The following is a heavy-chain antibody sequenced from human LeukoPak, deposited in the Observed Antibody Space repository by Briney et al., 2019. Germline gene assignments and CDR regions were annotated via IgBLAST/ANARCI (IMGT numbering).Heavy chain of an antibody. CDR3: AAEGRIAVHIAFDI. J-gene: IGHJ3*02. V-gene: IGHV3-30*02. D-gene: IGHD6-19*01. Sequence: PGGSLRLSCAVSGFTFSTSAMHWVHQAPGKGLEWVAFIYYDGSNKKYADSVKGRFTISRDSSKNTLYLQMNSLRAEDTAVYYCAAEGRIAVHIAFDIWDQGTMVTVSS. CDR1: GFTFSTSA. CDR2: IYYDGSNK.